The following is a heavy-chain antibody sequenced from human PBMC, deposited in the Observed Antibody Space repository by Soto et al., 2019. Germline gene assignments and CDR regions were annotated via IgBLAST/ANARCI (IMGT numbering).Heavy chain of an antibody. CDR3: ARGTKDDFLSGYHYYYYGMDV. J-gene: IGHJ6*02. CDR1: GFTFSSYA. D-gene: IGHD3-3*01. CDR2: ISYDGSNK. V-gene: IGHV3-30-3*01. Sequence: QVQLVESGGGVVQPGRSLRLSCAASGFTFSSYAMHWVRQAPGKGLEWVAVISYDGSNKYYADSVKGRFTISRDNSKNTLYLQMNSLRAEDTDVYYCARGTKDDFLSGYHYYYYGMDVWGQGTTVTVSS.